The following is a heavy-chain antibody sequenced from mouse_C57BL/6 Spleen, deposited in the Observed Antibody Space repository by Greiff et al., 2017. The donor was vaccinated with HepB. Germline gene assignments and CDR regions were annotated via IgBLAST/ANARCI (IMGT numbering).Heavy chain of an antibody. J-gene: IGHJ2*01. D-gene: IGHD1-1*01. CDR2: ISSGGSYT. V-gene: IGHV5-6*01. CDR3: ARHDGSSFYYFDY. Sequence: EVQVVESGGDLVKPGGSLKLSCAASGFNFSSYGMSWVRQTPDKRLEWVATISSGGSYTYYPESVKGRFTISRDNAKNTLYLQMSSLKSEDTAMYYCARHDGSSFYYFDYWGQGTTLTVSS. CDR1: GFNFSSYG.